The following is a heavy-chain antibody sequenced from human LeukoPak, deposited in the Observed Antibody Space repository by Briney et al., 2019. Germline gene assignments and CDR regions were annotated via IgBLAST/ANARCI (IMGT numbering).Heavy chain of an antibody. V-gene: IGHV3-66*04. CDR3: ARRGHGYGSPFDY. D-gene: IGHD5-18*01. CDR2: IYPKGNT. Sequence: PGGSLRLSCAASGFTVSSNYMNWVRQAPGKGLEWVSMIYPKGNTFYTDSVKGRFTISRDNSKNTLDLQMSSLRAEDTAVYYCARRGHGYGSPFDYWGQGTLVTVSS. CDR1: GFTVSSNY. J-gene: IGHJ4*02.